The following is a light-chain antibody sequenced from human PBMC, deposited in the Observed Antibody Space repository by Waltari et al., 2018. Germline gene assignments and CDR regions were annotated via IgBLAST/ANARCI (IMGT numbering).Light chain of an antibody. Sequence: EIVMTQSPATLFVSPGERATLSCRASQSISRNLAWYQHKPGQAPRLLMYGASTRDTAIPARFSGSGSGTEFALTISSLQSEDSAVYYCQQYQNWPQTFGQGTKLQIK. CDR1: QSISRN. V-gene: IGKV3-15*01. CDR2: GAS. CDR3: QQYQNWPQT. J-gene: IGKJ2*01.